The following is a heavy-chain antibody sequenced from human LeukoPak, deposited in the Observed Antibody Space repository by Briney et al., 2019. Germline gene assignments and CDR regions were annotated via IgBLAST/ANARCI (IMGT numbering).Heavy chain of an antibody. V-gene: IGHV4-39*02. CDR1: GGSISSSSYY. CDR3: ARDPQDERGYSGDYYYYYMDV. CDR2: IYYSGST. J-gene: IGHJ6*03. Sequence: SETLSLTCTVSGGSISSSSYYWGWIRQPPGKGLEWIGRIYYSGSTYYNPSLKSRVTISVDTSKNQFSLKLSSVTAADTAVYYCARDPQDERGYSGDYYYYYMDVWGKGTTVTVSS. D-gene: IGHD5-12*01.